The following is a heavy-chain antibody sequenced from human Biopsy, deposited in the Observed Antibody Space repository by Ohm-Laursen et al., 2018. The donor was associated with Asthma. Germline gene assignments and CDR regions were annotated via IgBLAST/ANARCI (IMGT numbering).Heavy chain of an antibody. CDR3: AREGGDYLSGYYYYYGMDV. V-gene: IGHV3-30*03. CDR2: ISYDGSNK. D-gene: IGHD4-17*01. J-gene: IGHJ6*02. Sequence: SLRLSCAAPGFTFSSYGMHWVRQAPGKGLEWVAVISYDGSNKYYADSVKGRFTISRDNSKNTLYLQMNSLRAEDTAVYYCAREGGDYLSGYYYYYGMDVWGQGTTVTVSS. CDR1: GFTFSSYG.